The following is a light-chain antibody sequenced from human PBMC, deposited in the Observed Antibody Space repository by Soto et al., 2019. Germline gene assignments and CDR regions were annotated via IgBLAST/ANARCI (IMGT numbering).Light chain of an antibody. CDR1: SSNIGSNY. CDR2: RNN. V-gene: IGLV1-47*01. J-gene: IGLJ3*02. Sequence: QSVLTQPPSASGTPGQRVTISCSGSSSNIGSNYVYWYQQVPGTAPKLLIYRNNQRPSGVPDRFSGSKSGTSASLAISGLRSEDEADYYCAGCDDSLSGVVFGGGTTHTV. CDR3: AGCDDSLSGVV.